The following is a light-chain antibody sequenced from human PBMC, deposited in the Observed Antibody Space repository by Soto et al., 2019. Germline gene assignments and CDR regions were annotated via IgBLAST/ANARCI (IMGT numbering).Light chain of an antibody. CDR1: QSVSSN. CDR3: QQYNNLWT. J-gene: IGKJ1*01. CDR2: GAS. V-gene: IGKV3-15*01. Sequence: EIVMTQSPATLSVSPRERAALSCRASQSVSSNLAWYQQKPGQAPRLLIYGASTRATGIPARFSGSGSGTQFTLTISSLQSEDFAVYYCQQYNNLWTFGQGTKV.